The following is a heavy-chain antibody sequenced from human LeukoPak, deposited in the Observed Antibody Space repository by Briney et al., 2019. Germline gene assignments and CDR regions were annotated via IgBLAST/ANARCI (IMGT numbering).Heavy chain of an antibody. CDR2: MSPNNGKT. V-gene: IGHV1-8*01. Sequence: ASVRVSCKASGYTFSNYDINWVRQATGQGLEWMGWMSPNNGKTGYAQNFQGRVIMTRDTSISTAYMELRRLRIEDTDVYYCARGPPESSSSDSWGQGTLVTVSS. CDR3: ARGPPESSSSDS. J-gene: IGHJ4*02. CDR1: GYTFSNYD. D-gene: IGHD6-13*01.